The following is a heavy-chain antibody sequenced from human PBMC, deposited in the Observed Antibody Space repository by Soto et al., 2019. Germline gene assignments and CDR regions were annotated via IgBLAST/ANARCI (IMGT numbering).Heavy chain of an antibody. CDR2: ISGSGGTT. J-gene: IGHJ4*02. Sequence: EVQLLESGGGLVQPGGSLRLSCVASGQTFHSYAMSWVRQAPGKGLEWVSGISGSGGTTYYADSVRGRFTISRDDSKNTLYLPMNSLLAEDTAVYYCAKGSRGIGGVPAALNWGQGTLVTGSS. V-gene: IGHV3-23*01. CDR1: GQTFHSYA. CDR3: AKGSRGIGGVPAALN. D-gene: IGHD2-2*01.